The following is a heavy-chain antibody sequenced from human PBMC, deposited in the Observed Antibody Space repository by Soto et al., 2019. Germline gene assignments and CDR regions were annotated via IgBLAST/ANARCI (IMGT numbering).Heavy chain of an antibody. Sequence: PGGSLRLSCAASGFTFSSYAMSWVRQAPGKGLEWVSAISGSGGSTYYADSVKGRFTISRDNSKNTLYLQMNSLRAEDTAVYYCAKDSSLYSSGWLFDYWGQGTLVTVSS. CDR1: GFTFSSYA. V-gene: IGHV3-23*01. CDR3: AKDSSLYSSGWLFDY. CDR2: ISGSGGST. D-gene: IGHD6-19*01. J-gene: IGHJ4*02.